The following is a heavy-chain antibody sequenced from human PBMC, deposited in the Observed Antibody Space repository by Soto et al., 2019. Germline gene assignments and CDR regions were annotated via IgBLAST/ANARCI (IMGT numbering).Heavy chain of an antibody. J-gene: IGHJ6*02. Sequence: QVQLVQSGAEVKKPGSSVKVSCKASGGTFSSYAISWVRQAPGQGLEWMGGIIPIFGTANYAQKFQGRVTITADESTSTAYMELSSLRSEDTAVYYCAGGLAVVVPAAILGIDYYYGMDVWGQGTTVTVSS. CDR2: IIPIFGTA. D-gene: IGHD2-2*02. CDR1: GGTFSSYA. V-gene: IGHV1-69*01. CDR3: AGGLAVVVPAAILGIDYYYGMDV.